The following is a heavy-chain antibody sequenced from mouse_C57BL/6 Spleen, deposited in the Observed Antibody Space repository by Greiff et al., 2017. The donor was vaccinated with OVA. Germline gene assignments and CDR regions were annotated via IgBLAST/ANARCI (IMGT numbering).Heavy chain of an antibody. Sequence: EVKLVESGGGLVKPGGSLKLSCAASGFTFSSYAMSWVRQTPEKRLEWVATISDGVSYTYYPDNVKGRFTISRDNAKNNLYLQMSHMKSEDTAMYYCARDGGNYVDYAMDYWGQGTSVTVSS. J-gene: IGHJ4*01. V-gene: IGHV5-4*01. CDR1: GFTFSSYA. CDR3: ARDGGNYVDYAMDY. D-gene: IGHD2-1*01. CDR2: ISDGVSYT.